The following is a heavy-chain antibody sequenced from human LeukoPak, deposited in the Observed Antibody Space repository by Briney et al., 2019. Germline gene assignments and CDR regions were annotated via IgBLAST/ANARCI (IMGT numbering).Heavy chain of an antibody. CDR1: GFTFSAYW. J-gene: IGHJ3*02. V-gene: IGHV3-7*03. CDR3: ARHRIAVADAFDI. D-gene: IGHD6-19*01. Sequence: PGGSLRLSCAASGFTFSAYWMGWVRLTPGKGLEWVANIKRDGDEKYSVDSVKGRFTIFRDNAKNSLYLQMNSLRAEDTAVYYCARHRIAVADAFDIWGQGTMVTVSS. CDR2: IKRDGDEK.